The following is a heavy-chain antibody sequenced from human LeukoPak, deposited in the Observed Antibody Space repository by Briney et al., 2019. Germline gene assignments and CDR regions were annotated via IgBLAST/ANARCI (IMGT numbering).Heavy chain of an antibody. D-gene: IGHD2-21*02. Sequence: ASVKVSCKASGYTFTNYYMHWVRQAPGQGLEWMGIVNPSGGSIKYAQTSQGRVTMTRDPSTNTVYMDMSSLRSDDTAVYYRARGVVTTSGYLDFWGQGTLITVSS. V-gene: IGHV1-46*01. CDR3: ARGVVTTSGYLDF. J-gene: IGHJ4*02. CDR2: VNPSGGSI. CDR1: GYTFTNYY.